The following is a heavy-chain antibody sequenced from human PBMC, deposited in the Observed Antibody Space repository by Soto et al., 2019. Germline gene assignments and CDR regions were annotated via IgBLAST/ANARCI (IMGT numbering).Heavy chain of an antibody. V-gene: IGHV3-15*01. D-gene: IGHD2-15*01. J-gene: IGHJ4*02. CDR1: GFTFNNGW. CDR3: TTDSTQTFCDGGPCYPVLTKIHDS. CDR2: IKSKVAGGTT. Sequence: EVQLVESGGGLVKPGGSLRLSCAASGFTFNNGWMSWVRQAPGKGLEWVGRIKSKVAGGTTDYSAPVQGRFTISRDDSKNTVHLQMNSLKTEDTAVYYCTTDSTQTFCDGGPCYPVLTKIHDSWGQGTLVTVSS.